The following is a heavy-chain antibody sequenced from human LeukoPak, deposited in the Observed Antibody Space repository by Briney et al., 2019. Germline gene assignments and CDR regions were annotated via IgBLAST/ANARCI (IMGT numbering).Heavy chain of an antibody. Sequence: ASVTVSCTASGYSFTINYIHWVRQAPGQGLEWMGMIYPRDGSTSYAQKFQGRVTVTTDTSTSTVHMELSGLRSEDTGVYYCATDQEAFDYWGQGTLVTVSS. CDR1: GYSFTINY. J-gene: IGHJ4*02. CDR3: ATDQEAFDY. CDR2: IYPRDGST. V-gene: IGHV1-46*03.